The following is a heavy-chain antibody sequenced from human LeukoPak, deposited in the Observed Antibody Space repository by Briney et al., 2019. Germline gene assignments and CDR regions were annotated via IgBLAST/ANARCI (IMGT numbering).Heavy chain of an antibody. CDR1: GFTFSSYY. CDR2: IKEEDGSDR. Sequence: GGSLRLSCAASGFTFSSYYMSWVRQAPGKGLEWVASIKEEDGSDRYYVDSVKGRFTISRDNAKKSLFLQMNSLRAEDTASYFCAREWEVPRYYDYWGQGTLVTVSS. CDR3: AREWEVPRYYDY. D-gene: IGHD1-26*01. V-gene: IGHV3-7*04. J-gene: IGHJ4*02.